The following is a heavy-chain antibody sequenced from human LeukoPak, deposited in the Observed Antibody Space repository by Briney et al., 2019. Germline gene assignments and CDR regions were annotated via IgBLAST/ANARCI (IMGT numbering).Heavy chain of an antibody. CDR2: SYPRDGST. CDR1: GYSFTSNY. CDR3: ARDQEASDY. J-gene: IGHJ4*02. V-gene: IGHV1-46*01. Sequence: GASVKVSCKASGYSFTSNYIHWVRQAPGQGLEWMGMSYPRDGSTSYAKKFQGRVTVTTDTSTSTVHMELSGVRSGDRAVYYCARDQEASDYGGQGTLVTVSS.